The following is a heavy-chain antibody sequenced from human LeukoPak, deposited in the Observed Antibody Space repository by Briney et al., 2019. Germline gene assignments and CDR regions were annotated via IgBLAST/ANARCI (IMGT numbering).Heavy chain of an antibody. J-gene: IGHJ2*01. CDR2: INHSGST. CDR3: ATGSPMLRGPKPRYFDL. CDR1: GGSFSGYY. V-gene: IGHV4-34*01. D-gene: IGHD4-17*01. Sequence: SETLSLTCAVYGGSFSGYYWTWIRQPPGKGLEWIGEINHSGSTNYNPSLKSRVTISVDTSKNQFSLKLSSVTAADTAVYYCATGSPMLRGPKPRYFDLWGRGTLVTVSS.